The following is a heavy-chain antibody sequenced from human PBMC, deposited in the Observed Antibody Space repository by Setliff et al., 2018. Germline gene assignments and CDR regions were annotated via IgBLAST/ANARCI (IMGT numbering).Heavy chain of an antibody. D-gene: IGHD3-3*01. CDR1: GGSISSSSYY. CDR3: ARDTEGRYNFWSDYYEDYYYYGMDV. V-gene: IGHV4-39*07. CDR2: IYYSGST. Sequence: PSETLSLTCTVSGGSISSSSYYWGWIRQPPGKGLEWIGSIYYSGSTYYNPSLKSRVTISVDTSKNQFSLKLSSVTAADTAVYHCARDTEGRYNFWSDYYEDYYYYGMDVWGQGTTVTVSS. J-gene: IGHJ6*02.